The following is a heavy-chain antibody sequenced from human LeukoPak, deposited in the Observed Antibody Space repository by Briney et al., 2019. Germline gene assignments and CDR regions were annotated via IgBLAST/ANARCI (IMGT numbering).Heavy chain of an antibody. CDR2: IKQDGTSK. J-gene: IGHJ4*02. CDR1: GFTFSRSW. V-gene: IGHV3-7*02. Sequence: PGGSLRLSCAASGFTFSRSWMGWVRQAPGKGLEWVANIKQDGTSKYYVDSVMGRFTISRDNAENSVYQQMNSLSAGDTAVYYCARHGDYCFDLWGPGTRVTVSS. CDR3: ARHGDYCFDL. D-gene: IGHD2-21*01.